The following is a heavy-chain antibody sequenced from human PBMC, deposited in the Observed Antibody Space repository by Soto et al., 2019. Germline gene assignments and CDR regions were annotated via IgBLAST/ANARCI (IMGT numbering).Heavy chain of an antibody. J-gene: IGHJ4*02. D-gene: IGHD2-15*01. Sequence: QVQLVQSGAEVKKPGSSVKVSCKASGGTFSSYAISWVRQAPGQGLEWMGGIIPIFGTANYAQKFQGRVTITADESTSTAYMELSSLRSEDTAVYYCARVVAATPVSDGDASGYFDYWGQGTLVTVSS. CDR2: IIPIFGTA. CDR3: ARVVAATPVSDGDASGYFDY. V-gene: IGHV1-69*01. CDR1: GGTFSSYA.